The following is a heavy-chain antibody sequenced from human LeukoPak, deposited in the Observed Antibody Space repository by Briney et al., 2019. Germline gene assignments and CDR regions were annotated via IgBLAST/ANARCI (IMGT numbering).Heavy chain of an antibody. CDR3: ARARSYSSGYYLFDY. V-gene: IGHV3-21*06. CDR1: GFTFSSHG. J-gene: IGHJ4*02. CDR2: ISPSGSIS. Sequence: GGSLRLSCAASGFTFSSHGINWVRQAPGKGLEWVSGISPSGSISYYADSVKGRFTISRDNAKNSLYLQMNSLRAEDTAVYYCARARSYSSGYYLFDYWGQGTLVTVSS. D-gene: IGHD3-22*01.